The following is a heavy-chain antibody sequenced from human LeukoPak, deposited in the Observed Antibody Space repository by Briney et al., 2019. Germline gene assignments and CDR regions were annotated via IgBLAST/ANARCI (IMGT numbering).Heavy chain of an antibody. CDR3: ARQDIAHYYYYYMDV. CDR1: GGSFSGYF. D-gene: IGHD5-12*01. Sequence: SETLSLTCADHGGSFSGYFWCWIRQPPGKGLEWIGSIYFSGSTYYNPYLKSRVTISVATSKNQFSLKLSSVTAAYTAVYYCARQDIAHYYYYYMDVCGKGTTFTISS. J-gene: IGHJ6*03. V-gene: IGHV4-34*01. CDR2: IYFSGST.